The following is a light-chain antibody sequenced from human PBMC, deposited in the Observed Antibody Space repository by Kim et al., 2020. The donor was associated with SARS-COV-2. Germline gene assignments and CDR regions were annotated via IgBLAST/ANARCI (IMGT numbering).Light chain of an antibody. CDR1: QRGRSY. J-gene: IGKJ3*01. V-gene: IGKV3-11*01. CDR3: QQRNNWPPFT. Sequence: SQGEQVTLSVRASQRGRSYLAWYQQKPGPAPRLLLDDASNRATGFPARFSGSWSGTDFTLTISSLEPEDFAVYYCQQRNNWPPFTFGPGTKVDIK. CDR2: DAS.